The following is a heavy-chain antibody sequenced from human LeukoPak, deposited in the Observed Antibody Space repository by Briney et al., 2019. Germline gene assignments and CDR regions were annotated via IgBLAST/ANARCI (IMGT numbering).Heavy chain of an antibody. CDR2: ISGSGGST. Sequence: PGGSLRLYCAASGFTFSSYGMSWVRQAPGKGLEWVSAISGSGGSTYYADSVKGRFTISRDNSKNTLYLQMNSLRAEDTAVYYCAKDRYGIVVVPAASHFDYWGQGTLVTVSS. J-gene: IGHJ4*02. CDR3: AKDRYGIVVVPAASHFDY. V-gene: IGHV3-23*01. CDR1: GFTFSSYG. D-gene: IGHD2-2*01.